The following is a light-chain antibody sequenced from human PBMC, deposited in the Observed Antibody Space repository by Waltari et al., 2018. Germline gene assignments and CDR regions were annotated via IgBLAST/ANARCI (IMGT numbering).Light chain of an antibody. V-gene: IGKV4-1*01. Sequence: DIVMTQSPDSLAVSLGERATINCKSSQSVLYSSNNKNYLAWYQQKPGQPPKLLIYWASTRESGVPDRCSGGGSGTDFTLTISSLQAEDVAVYYCQQYYSTPLTFGPGTKVDIK. J-gene: IGKJ3*01. CDR1: QSVLYSSNNKNY. CDR3: QQYYSTPLT. CDR2: WAS.